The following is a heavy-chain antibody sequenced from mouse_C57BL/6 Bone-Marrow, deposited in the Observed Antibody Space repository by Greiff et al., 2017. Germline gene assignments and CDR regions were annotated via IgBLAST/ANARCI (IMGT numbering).Heavy chain of an antibody. Sequence: EVQLQQSGAELVRPGASVKLSCTASGFNIKDDYMHWVKQRPEQGLEWIGWIDPENGDTEYASKFQGKATITADKASNTAYLQLSSLTSEDTAVYYCTPITTVPNYFDDWGQGTTLTVSS. CDR1: GFNIKDDY. J-gene: IGHJ2*01. V-gene: IGHV14-4*01. CDR3: TPITTVPNYFDD. D-gene: IGHD1-1*01. CDR2: IDPENGDT.